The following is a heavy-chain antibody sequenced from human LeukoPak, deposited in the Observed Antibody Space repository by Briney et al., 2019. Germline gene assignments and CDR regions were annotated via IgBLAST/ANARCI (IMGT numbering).Heavy chain of an antibody. Sequence: GGSLRLSCAASGFTFSSYWMHWVRQAPGKGLEWVAVISYDGSNKYYADSVKGRFTISRENSKNTLYIQMNSLRAEDTAIYYCAKEENDPHGGYFDYWGQGTLVTVSS. D-gene: IGHD1-1*01. CDR1: GFTFSSYW. V-gene: IGHV3-30*18. CDR2: ISYDGSNK. J-gene: IGHJ4*02. CDR3: AKEENDPHGGYFDY.